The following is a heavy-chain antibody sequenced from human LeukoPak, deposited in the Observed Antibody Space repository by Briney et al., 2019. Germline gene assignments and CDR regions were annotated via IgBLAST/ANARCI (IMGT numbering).Heavy chain of an antibody. CDR2: IYYSGST. J-gene: IGHJ3*02. CDR1: GGSISSYY. Sequence: SETLSLTCTVSGGSISSYYWSWIRQPPGKGLEWIGYIYYSGSTNYNPSLKSRVTISVDTSKNQFSLKLSSVTAADTAVYYCARQDFDSRGAPDAFDIWGQGTMVTVSS. V-gene: IGHV4-59*08. D-gene: IGHD3-22*01. CDR3: ARQDFDSRGAPDAFDI.